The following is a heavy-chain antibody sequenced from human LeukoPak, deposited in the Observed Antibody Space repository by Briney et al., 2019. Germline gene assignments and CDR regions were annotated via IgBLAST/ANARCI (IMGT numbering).Heavy chain of an antibody. Sequence: SSVNVSCQACGGTFSRYALSWVRQAAGQGLAGMGRIIPIIGIVNYAQKFQDRVTITADKSTSTAYMELSSLRSEDTAVYYCARVPSGYTPNANYYYYGMDVWGQGTTVTVSS. V-gene: IGHV1-69*04. D-gene: IGHD5-12*01. CDR2: IIPIIGIV. CDR3: ARVPSGYTPNANYYYYGMDV. CDR1: GGTFSRYA. J-gene: IGHJ6*02.